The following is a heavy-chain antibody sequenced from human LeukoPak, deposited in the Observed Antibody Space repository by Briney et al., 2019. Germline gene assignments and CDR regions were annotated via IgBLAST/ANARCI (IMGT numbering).Heavy chain of an antibody. V-gene: IGHV3-30*18. J-gene: IGHJ4*02. CDR3: AKDNRGYFDF. CDR2: ISYNGRNN. Sequence: GGSLRLSCAASGFTFYSYGMHWVRQAPGKGLEWVALISYNGRNNYYADSVKGRFTISRDNSKNTLYLQVSSLRTEDTAVYFCAKDNRGYFDFWGQGTLVTVSS. D-gene: IGHD3-16*01. CDR1: GFTFYSYG.